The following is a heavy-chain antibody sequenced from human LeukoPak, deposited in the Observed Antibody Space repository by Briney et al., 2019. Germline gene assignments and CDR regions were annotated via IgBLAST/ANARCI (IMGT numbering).Heavy chain of an antibody. CDR2: ISGSGGST. CDR1: GFTFSSYA. CDR3: AKDSTQRLSVFDY. V-gene: IGHV3-23*01. J-gene: IGHJ4*02. D-gene: IGHD6-25*01. Sequence: GGSLRLSCAASGFTFSSYAMSWVRQAPGKGLEWVSAISGSGGSTYYADSVKGRFTISRDNSKNTLYLQMDSLRAEDTAVYYCAKDSTQRLSVFDYWGQGTLVTVSS.